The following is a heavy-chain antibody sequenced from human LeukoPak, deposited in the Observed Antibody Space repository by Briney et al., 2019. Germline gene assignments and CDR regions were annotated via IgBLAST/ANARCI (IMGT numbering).Heavy chain of an antibody. CDR1: GGSISGGDYY. Sequence: SQTLSLTCTVSGGSISGGDYYWTWIRQPPGKGLEWIGYIYHSGSTHYNSSLKSRLTISVDTSKNQFSLKLSSVTAADTAVYYCARGLRGIMIRGAITDLNWFDAWGQGTLVIVSS. D-gene: IGHD3-10*01. V-gene: IGHV4-30-4*01. J-gene: IGHJ5*02. CDR2: IYHSGST. CDR3: ARGLRGIMIRGAITDLNWFDA.